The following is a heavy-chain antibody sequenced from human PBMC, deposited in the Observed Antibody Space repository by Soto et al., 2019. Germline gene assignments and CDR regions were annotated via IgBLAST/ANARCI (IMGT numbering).Heavy chain of an antibody. Sequence: GASVKVSCKASGYTFTSYGISWVRQAPGQGLEWMGWISAYNGNTTYAQKLQGRVTMTTDTSTSTAYMELRSLRSDDTAVYYCAREGIREMYYYYYYGMDVWGQGTTVTVSS. CDR2: ISAYNGNT. D-gene: IGHD5-18*01. CDR3: AREGIREMYYYYYYGMDV. V-gene: IGHV1-18*04. CDR1: GYTFTSYG. J-gene: IGHJ6*02.